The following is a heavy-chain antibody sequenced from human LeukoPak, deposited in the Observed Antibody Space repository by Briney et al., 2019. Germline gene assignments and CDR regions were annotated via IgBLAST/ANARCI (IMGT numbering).Heavy chain of an antibody. CDR2: IYTSGST. Sequence: SETLSLTCTVSGGSISSGSYYWSWIRQPAGKGLEWIGRIYTSGSTNYNPSLKSRVTISVDTSKNQFSLKPSSVTAADTAVYYCARWAEGRPAAIGPSWPNDAFDIWGQRTMVTVSS. J-gene: IGHJ3*02. CDR3: ARWAEGRPAAIGPSWPNDAFDI. V-gene: IGHV4-61*02. D-gene: IGHD2-2*02. CDR1: GGSISSGSYY.